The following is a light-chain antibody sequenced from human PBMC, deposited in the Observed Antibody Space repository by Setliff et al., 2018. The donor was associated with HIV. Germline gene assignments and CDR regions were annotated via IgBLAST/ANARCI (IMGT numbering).Light chain of an antibody. CDR3: CSYAGSSTFV. J-gene: IGLJ3*02. CDR1: SSDVGSYNL. CDR2: EVS. V-gene: IGLV2-23*02. Sequence: QSVLTQPASESGSPGQSITISCTGSSSDVGSYNLVSWYQQHPRKAPKLMIYEVSKWPSGVSNRFSGSKSGNTASLTISGLQAEDEADYYCCSYAGSSTFVFGGGTKVTVL.